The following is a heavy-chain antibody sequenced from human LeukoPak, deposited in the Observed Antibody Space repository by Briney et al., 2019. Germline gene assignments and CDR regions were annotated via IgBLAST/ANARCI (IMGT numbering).Heavy chain of an antibody. J-gene: IGHJ4*02. D-gene: IGHD1-7*01. CDR3: ARASRYNWNYGRTYYFDY. CDR1: GYTFTSYD. Sequence: ASVKVSCKASGYTFTSYDINWVRQATGQGLEWMGWMNPNSGNTGYAQKFQGRVTMTRNTSISTAYMELSSLRSEDTAVYYCARASRYNWNYGRTYYFDYWGQGTLVTVFS. V-gene: IGHV1-8*01. CDR2: MNPNSGNT.